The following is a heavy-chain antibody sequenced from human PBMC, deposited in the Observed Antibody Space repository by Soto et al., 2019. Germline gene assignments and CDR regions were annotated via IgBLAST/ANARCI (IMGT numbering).Heavy chain of an antibody. J-gene: IGHJ4*02. D-gene: IGHD3-10*01. CDR2: FRAGGDDGTT. CDR3: AKKVNSGSGSQYFDY. CDR1: GFNFNDYG. V-gene: IGHV3-23*01. Sequence: PGGSLRLSCAASGFNFNDYGMHWVRQVPGKGLEWVSGFRAGGDDGTTYYADSVKGRFTISRDNSKNTLFLQMNSLRAEDTAIYYCAKKVNSGSGSQYFDYFGQGTLVTVSS.